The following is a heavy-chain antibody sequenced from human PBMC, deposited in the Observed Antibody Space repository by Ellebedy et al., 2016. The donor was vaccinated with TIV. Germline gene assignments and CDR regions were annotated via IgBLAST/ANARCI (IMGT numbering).Heavy chain of an antibody. Sequence: GGSLRLSXAASGFTFSSYAMSWVRQAPGKGLEWVSSISWNSDTIGFADSVKGRFTISRDNAKNSLYLQMNSLRAEDTAVYYCAKDRWYQLLIGYWFDPWGQGTLVTVSS. CDR2: ISWNSDTI. CDR3: AKDRWYQLLIGYWFDP. CDR1: GFTFSSYA. V-gene: IGHV3-9*01. D-gene: IGHD2-2*01. J-gene: IGHJ5*02.